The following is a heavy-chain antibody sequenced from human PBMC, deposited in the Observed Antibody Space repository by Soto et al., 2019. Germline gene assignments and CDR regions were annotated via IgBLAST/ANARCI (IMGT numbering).Heavy chain of an antibody. D-gene: IGHD3-10*01. V-gene: IGHV4-59*06. CDR3: ARDPMVRDVLR. J-gene: IGHJ4*02. CDR2: IYYSGST. CDR1: GGSISSYY. Sequence: SETLSLSYPVSGGSISSYYGSWIRQPPGKGLEWIGYIYYSGSTYYNPSLKSRVTISVDTSKNQFSLKLSSVTAADTAVYYCARDPMVRDVLRWGQGTLVTVSS.